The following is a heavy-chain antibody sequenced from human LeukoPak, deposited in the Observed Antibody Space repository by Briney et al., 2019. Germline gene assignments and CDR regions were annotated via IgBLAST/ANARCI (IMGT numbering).Heavy chain of an antibody. Sequence: GESLKISCKGSGYSFTSYRIGWVRQMPGKGLEWMGIIYPGDSDTRYSPSFQGQVTISTDKSISTAYLQWSSLKASDTAMYYCARQGRSSSGGIDHWGQGTLVTVSS. CDR3: ARQGRSSSGGIDH. D-gene: IGHD6-6*01. CDR1: GYSFTSYR. J-gene: IGHJ4*02. CDR2: IYPGDSDT. V-gene: IGHV5-51*01.